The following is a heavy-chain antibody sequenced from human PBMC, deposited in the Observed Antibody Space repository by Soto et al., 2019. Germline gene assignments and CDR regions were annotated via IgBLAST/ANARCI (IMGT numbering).Heavy chain of an antibody. J-gene: IGHJ2*01. D-gene: IGHD2-15*01. CDR1: GFTFSSHA. CDR2: IRGSGETT. V-gene: IGHV3-23*01. CDR3: AIDRFPDIVVVEVASPDWYFDL. Sequence: EVQLLESGGGLVEPGGSLRLSCAASGFTFSSHAMSWVRQAPGKGLEWVSGIRGSGETTYFADSVKGRFTISRDNSKNTLYLEMNSLRAEDTAIYYCAIDRFPDIVVVEVASPDWYFDLWGRGTLVTVSS.